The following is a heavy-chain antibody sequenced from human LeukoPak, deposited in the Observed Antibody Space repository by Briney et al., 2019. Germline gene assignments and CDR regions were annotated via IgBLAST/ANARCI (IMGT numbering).Heavy chain of an antibody. CDR1: GFTFSSYG. Sequence: GGSLRLSCAASGFTFSSYGMHWVRQAPGKGLEWVAFIRYDGGNKYYADSVKGRFTISRDNSKNTLYLQMNSLRAEDTAVYYCASVNKMTTVEYWGQGTLVTVSS. J-gene: IGHJ4*02. CDR2: IRYDGGNK. D-gene: IGHD4-11*01. CDR3: ASVNKMTTVEY. V-gene: IGHV3-30*02.